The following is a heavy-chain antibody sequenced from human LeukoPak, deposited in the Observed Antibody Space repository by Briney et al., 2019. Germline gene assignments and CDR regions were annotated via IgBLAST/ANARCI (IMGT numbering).Heavy chain of an antibody. D-gene: IGHD4-23*01. J-gene: IGHJ6*03. CDR3: AKRAGRGNSYQFMDV. CDR2: ISSSCSYI. Sequence: GGSLRLSCVASGFTFTTYSMNWVRQAPGKGLEWISSISSSCSYIHYADSVKGRFTISRDNANSSVELQMNSLRAEDTAVYYCAKRAGRGNSYQFMDVWGRGTTVTVSS. CDR1: GFTFTTYS. V-gene: IGHV3-21*06.